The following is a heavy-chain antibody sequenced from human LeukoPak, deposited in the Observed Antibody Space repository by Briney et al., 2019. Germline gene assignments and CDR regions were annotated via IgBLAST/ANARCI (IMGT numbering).Heavy chain of an antibody. D-gene: IGHD3-10*01. CDR1: GYSFTSYW. V-gene: IGHV5-51*01. J-gene: IGHJ4*02. CDR2: IYPGDSDT. Sequence: GESLKISCKGSGYSFTSYWIGWVRRMPGKGLEWMGIIYPGDSDTRYSPSFQGQVTISADKSISTAYLQWSSLKASDTAMYYCARHSLWFGELSGPIDYWGQGTLVTVSS. CDR3: ARHSLWFGELSGPIDY.